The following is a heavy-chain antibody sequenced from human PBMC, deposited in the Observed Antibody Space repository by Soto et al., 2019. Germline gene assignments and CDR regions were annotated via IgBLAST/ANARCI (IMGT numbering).Heavy chain of an antibody. CDR3: SRVDPGETSXFDH. V-gene: IGHV1-46*03. CDR2: INPFDGSR. D-gene: IGHD3-10*01. Sequence: ASVKVSFKASGYIFTSYYIHWVRQAPGQGLEWMGWINPFDGSRMFAQSFQGRVTMTRDTSTSTVYMEVSSLRSEDTAVYYCSRVDPGETSXFDHWGQGTLVTVSS. CDR1: GYIFTSYY. J-gene: IGHJ4*02.